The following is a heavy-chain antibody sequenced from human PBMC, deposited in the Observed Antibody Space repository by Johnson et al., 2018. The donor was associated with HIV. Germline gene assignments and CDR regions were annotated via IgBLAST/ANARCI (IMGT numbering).Heavy chain of an antibody. D-gene: IGHD2-21*01. CDR2: IWYDGSNK. CDR1: GFTFSSYG. Sequence: VQVVESGGGVVQPGRSLRLSCAASGFTFSSYGMHWVRQAPGKGLEWVAVIWYDGSNKYYADSVKGRFTISRGNSKTPLYLQMNSLRAEATAVYYCAKGGFPYCGGDCYDAFDIWGQGTMVTVSS. V-gene: IGHV3-33*06. CDR3: AKGGFPYCGGDCYDAFDI. J-gene: IGHJ3*02.